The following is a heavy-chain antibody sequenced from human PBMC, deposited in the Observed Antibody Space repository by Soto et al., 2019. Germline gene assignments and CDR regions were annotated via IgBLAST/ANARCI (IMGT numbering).Heavy chain of an antibody. CDR2: ISGSGVST. V-gene: IGHV3-23*01. CDR1: CFTFSSYA. D-gene: IGHD3-16*02. J-gene: IGHJ4*02. Sequence: GGSLRLSCAASCFTFSSYAMSWVRQAPGKGLEWVSAISGSGVSTYYADSVKGRFTISIDNSKNTLYMQMNSLRAEDTAVYYCAKVLRSLLPIYYFDYWGQGTLVTVSS. CDR3: AKVLRSLLPIYYFDY.